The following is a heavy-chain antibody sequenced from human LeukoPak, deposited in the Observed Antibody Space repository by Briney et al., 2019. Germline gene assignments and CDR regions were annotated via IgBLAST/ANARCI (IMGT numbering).Heavy chain of an antibody. Sequence: GGSLRLSCAASAFTFSSYGMHWVRQAPGKGLEWVSAISGSGGSTYYADSVKGRFTISRDNSKNTLYLQMNSLRAEDTAVYYCAKDLGLPRITMVRGVIPPVFDYWGQGTLVTVSS. D-gene: IGHD3-10*01. CDR2: ISGSGGST. CDR1: AFTFSSYG. J-gene: IGHJ4*02. V-gene: IGHV3-23*01. CDR3: AKDLGLPRITMVRGVIPPVFDY.